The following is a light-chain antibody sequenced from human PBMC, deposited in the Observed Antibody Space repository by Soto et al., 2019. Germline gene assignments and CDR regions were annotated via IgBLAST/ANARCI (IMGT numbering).Light chain of an antibody. Sequence: NFMLTQPHSVSESPGKTVSISCTGSGGSIASNYVHWYQQRPGSAPTTVISEDNQRPSGVPDRFSGSIDSSSNSATLTISGLKTEDEAYYFCQSYDGSNVVCGGGTKLTVL. CDR2: EDN. J-gene: IGLJ2*01. V-gene: IGLV6-57*02. CDR3: QSYDGSNVV. CDR1: GGSIASNY.